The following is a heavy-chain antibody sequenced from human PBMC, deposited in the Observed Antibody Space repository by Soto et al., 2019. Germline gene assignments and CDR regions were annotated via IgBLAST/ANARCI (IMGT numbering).Heavy chain of an antibody. CDR1: GGSVSSSDYY. D-gene: IGHD2-21*02. Sequence: QVQLQESGPGLVKPSQTLPLTCIVSGGSVSSSDYYWTWIHQPPGKGLEWIGYISSSGSSSYNPSLKSRVTMSVDTSKNQFSLRLRSVTAADTAMYYCARRAYCGADCYSVYFDSWGQGTLVTVSA. V-gene: IGHV4-30-4*01. CDR3: ARRAYCGADCYSVYFDS. CDR2: ISSSGSS. J-gene: IGHJ4*02.